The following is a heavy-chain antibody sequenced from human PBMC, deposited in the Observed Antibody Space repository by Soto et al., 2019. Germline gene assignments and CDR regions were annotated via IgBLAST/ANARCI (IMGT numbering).Heavy chain of an antibody. CDR1: GYTFTSYG. CDR3: ARFRPGGSEISAFDI. Sequence: GASVKVSCKASGYTFTSYGISWVRQAPGQGLEWMGWMSPNSGNTGYAQKFQGRVTMTRNTSISTAYMELSSLRSEDTAVYYCARFRPGGSEISAFDIWGQGTMVTVSS. D-gene: IGHD2-15*01. CDR2: MSPNSGNT. V-gene: IGHV1-8*02. J-gene: IGHJ3*02.